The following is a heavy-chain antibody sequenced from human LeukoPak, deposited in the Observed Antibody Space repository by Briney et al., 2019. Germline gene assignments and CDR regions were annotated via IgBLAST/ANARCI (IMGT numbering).Heavy chain of an antibody. CDR2: IYSGGST. V-gene: IGHV3-66*02. Sequence: PGGSLRLSCAASGFTVSSNYMSWVRQAPGKGLEWVSVIYSGGSTYYADSVKGRFTISRDNSKNTLYLQMNSLRAEDTAVYYCARDLLIAVAGHDAFDIWGQGTMVTVSS. J-gene: IGHJ3*02. CDR1: GFTVSSNY. CDR3: ARDLLIAVAGHDAFDI. D-gene: IGHD6-19*01.